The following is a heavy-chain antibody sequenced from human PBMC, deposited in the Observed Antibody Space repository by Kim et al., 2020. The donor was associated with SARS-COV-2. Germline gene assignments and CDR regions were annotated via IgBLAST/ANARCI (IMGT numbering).Heavy chain of an antibody. V-gene: IGHV4-39*01. CDR2: RSYGGST. CDR3: RSQGVASGWGYRMDV. D-gene: IGHD5-12*01. CDR1: GGSISSSSYF. J-gene: IGHJ6*02. Sequence: SETLSLTCTVSGGSISSSSYFWVWIRQPPGKGLEWIATRSYGGSTYYNPSLKSRGTISVDTSKNQFSLSLNSVTAADSAVYARRSQGVASGWGYRMDVWGQGTTVTVSS.